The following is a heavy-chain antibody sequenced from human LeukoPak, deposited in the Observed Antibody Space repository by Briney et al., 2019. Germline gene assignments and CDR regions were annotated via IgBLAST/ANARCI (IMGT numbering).Heavy chain of an antibody. Sequence: GGPLRLSGAATGFGFSNNYMTGFRRFPGKGRKGISYISNSGGAMFYADSVKGRFTVSRDNARNSLYLQMTSLRVEDTAVYHCAPGGDSTSGQWGQGTLVTVSS. CDR1: GFGFSNNY. CDR2: ISNSGGAM. CDR3: APGGDSTSGQ. V-gene: IGHV3-11*01. J-gene: IGHJ4*02. D-gene: IGHD2/OR15-2a*01.